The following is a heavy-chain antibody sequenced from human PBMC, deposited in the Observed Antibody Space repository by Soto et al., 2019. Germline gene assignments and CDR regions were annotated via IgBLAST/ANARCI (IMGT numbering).Heavy chain of an antibody. V-gene: IGHV1-69*13. CDR3: ARTIAVAGVHAFDI. CDR1: GGTFSSYA. Sequence: SVKVSCKASGGTFSSYAISWVRQAPGQGLEWMGGIIPIFGTANYAQKFQGRVTITADESTSTAYMELSSLRSEDTAVYYCARTIAVAGVHAFDIWGQGTMVTVSS. CDR2: IIPIFGTA. J-gene: IGHJ3*02. D-gene: IGHD6-19*01.